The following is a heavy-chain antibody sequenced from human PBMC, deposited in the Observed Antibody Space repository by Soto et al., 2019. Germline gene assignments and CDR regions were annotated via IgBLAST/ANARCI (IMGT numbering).Heavy chain of an antibody. Sequence: SETLSLTCTVSGGSISSSSYYWGWIRQPPGKGLEWIGSIYYSGSTYYNPSLKSRVTISVDTSKNQFSLKLSSVTAADTAVYYCARQKTSDIVLMVYGGIDYWGQGTLVTVSS. D-gene: IGHD2-8*01. V-gene: IGHV4-39*01. CDR1: GGSISSSSYY. CDR3: ARQKTSDIVLMVYGGIDY. CDR2: IYYSGST. J-gene: IGHJ4*02.